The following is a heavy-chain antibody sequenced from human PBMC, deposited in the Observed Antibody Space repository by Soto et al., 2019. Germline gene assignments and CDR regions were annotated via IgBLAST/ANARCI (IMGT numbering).Heavy chain of an antibody. D-gene: IGHD2-15*01. V-gene: IGHV4-4*07. CDR3: AREPYCSGGSCRGEEDFDY. CDR1: GGSISGYY. Sequence: QVQLQESGPGLVKPSETLSLTCTVSGGSISGYYWRWIRQPAGKGLEWIGSIYTSGSTNYNPSLTSRVTMALDTSQSHVSLKLSSVTAADTAVDYCAREPYCSGGSCRGEEDFDYWGQGTLVTVSS. CDR2: IYTSGST. J-gene: IGHJ4*02.